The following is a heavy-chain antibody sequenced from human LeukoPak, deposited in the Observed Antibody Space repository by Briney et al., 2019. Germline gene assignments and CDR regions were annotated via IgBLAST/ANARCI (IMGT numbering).Heavy chain of an antibody. D-gene: IGHD3-22*01. CDR2: IYFSET. V-gene: IGHV4-39*01. CDR3: ASPSKLVISRGGFDI. Sequence: KPSETLSLTCTVSGGSSSDTTYYWTWIPQPPGEVLEWIASIYFSETKYNPSLKSRVTISGDTSKNQFSLKLSPVTAADTAVYYCASPSKLVISRGGFDIWGQGTVVTVSA. CDR1: GGSSSDTTYY. J-gene: IGHJ3*02.